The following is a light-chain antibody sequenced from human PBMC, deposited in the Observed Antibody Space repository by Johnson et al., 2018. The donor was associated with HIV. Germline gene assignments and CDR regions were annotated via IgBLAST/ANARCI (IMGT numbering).Light chain of an antibody. Sequence: HSVLTQPPSVSAAPGQKVTISCSGGSSNIGSTYVSWYQQVPGTAPKLLIYENNKRPSGIPDRFSGSKSGTSATLGIAGLQTGDEADYYCGTWDKSLNTGAVFGTGTKVTVL. V-gene: IGLV1-51*02. CDR1: SSNIGSTY. CDR2: ENN. J-gene: IGLJ1*01. CDR3: GTWDKSLNTGAV.